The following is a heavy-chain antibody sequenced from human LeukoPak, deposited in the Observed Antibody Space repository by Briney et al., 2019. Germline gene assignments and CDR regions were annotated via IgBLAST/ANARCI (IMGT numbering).Heavy chain of an antibody. V-gene: IGHV4-59*01. Sequence: SETLSLTCTVSGGSISTYYWSWIRQPPGKGLEWIAYIYYSGSANYNPSLKSRVIISVDTSKNQFSLKLNSVTAADTAMYYCARDTRGDTLTGAHAFDIWGQGTMVTVSS. CDR3: ARDTRGDTLTGAHAFDI. J-gene: IGHJ3*02. D-gene: IGHD3-9*01. CDR1: GGSISTYY. CDR2: IYYSGSA.